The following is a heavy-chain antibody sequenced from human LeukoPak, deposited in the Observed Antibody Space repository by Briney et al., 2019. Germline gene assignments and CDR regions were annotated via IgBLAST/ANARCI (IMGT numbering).Heavy chain of an antibody. CDR2: ISGSGGST. V-gene: IGHV3-23*01. CDR1: GFTFSSYA. D-gene: IGHD3-22*01. CDR3: AKVDDSSGYCWPFDY. Sequence: PGGSLRLSCAASGFTFSSYAMSWVRQAPGKGLEWVSAISGSGGSTYYADSVKGRFTISRDNSKNTLYLQMNSLRAEDTAVYYCAKVDDSSGYCWPFDYWGQGTLVTVSS. J-gene: IGHJ4*02.